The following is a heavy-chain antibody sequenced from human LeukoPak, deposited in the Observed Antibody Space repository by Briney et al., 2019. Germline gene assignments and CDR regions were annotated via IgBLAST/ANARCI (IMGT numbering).Heavy chain of an antibody. CDR3: AKDRIVVVPAAMFDY. CDR2: ISYDGCNK. J-gene: IGHJ4*02. V-gene: IGHV3-30*18. CDR1: GFTFISYV. D-gene: IGHD2-2*01. Sequence: PGRSLTLSCAASGFTFISYVMHWVRQAPGKGLEGVAFISYDGCNKYYVDSVKGRLTISRDSSKNALSLQTNSLRAEDTAVYYCAKDRIVVVPAAMFDYWGQGTLVTVSS.